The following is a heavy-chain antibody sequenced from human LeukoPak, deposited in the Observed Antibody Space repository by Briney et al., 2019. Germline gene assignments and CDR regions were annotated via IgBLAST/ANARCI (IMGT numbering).Heavy chain of an antibody. CDR1: GFTFDDYG. CDR2: ITWNAANT. Sequence: GGSLRLSRAASGFTFDDYGMNWVRQAPGKGLEWVSTITWNAANTGYADSVKGRFTISRDNAKNSLSLQMNSLSPEDTALYYCARSSTTVTTRYFDLWGRGTLVTVSS. CDR3: ARSSTTVTTRYFDL. J-gene: IGHJ2*01. D-gene: IGHD4-17*01. V-gene: IGHV3-20*04.